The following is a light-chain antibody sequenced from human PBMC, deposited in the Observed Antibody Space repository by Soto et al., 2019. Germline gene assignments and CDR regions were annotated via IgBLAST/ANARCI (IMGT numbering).Light chain of an antibody. J-gene: IGLJ2*01. Sequence: QSALTQPASVSGSPGQSITISCTGTSSDVGAYDYVFWYQQHPGKAPKLMIYEVNKRPSGVSNRFSGSKSGNMASLTISGLQADDEADYHCSSYTSSSSLVIFGGGTKLTVL. CDR3: SSYTSSSSLVI. CDR1: SSDVGAYDY. CDR2: EVN. V-gene: IGLV2-14*01.